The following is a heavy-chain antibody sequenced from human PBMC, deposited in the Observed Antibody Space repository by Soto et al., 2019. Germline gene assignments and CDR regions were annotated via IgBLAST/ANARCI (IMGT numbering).Heavy chain of an antibody. J-gene: IGHJ4*02. CDR2: IIPSGSST. CDR3: TRGSPTTTPFDY. V-gene: IGHV1-2*04. CDR1: GLSFSSSA. D-gene: IGHD4-17*01. Sequence: ASVKVSCKTSGLSFSSSAMQWVRQAPGQGLEWMGWIIPSGSSTNYAQKFQGWVTMTRDTSISTAFMEVTRLKSDDTAVYYCTRGSPTTTPFDYWGQGTLVTVSS.